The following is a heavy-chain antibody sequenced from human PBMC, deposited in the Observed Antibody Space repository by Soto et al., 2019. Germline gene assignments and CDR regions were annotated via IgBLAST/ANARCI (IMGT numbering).Heavy chain of an antibody. J-gene: IGHJ6*04. Sequence: EVQLVESGGGLVQPGGSLRLSCAASGFTFSSYWMSWFRQAPGKGLEWVANIKQDGSEENYVDSVKGRFTISRDNANNALYLQMNRLRVEDTAVYYCAREIAARLWGKGTTVTVSS. V-gene: IGHV3-7*01. CDR1: GFTFSSYW. CDR2: IKQDGSEE. CDR3: AREIAARL. D-gene: IGHD6-6*01.